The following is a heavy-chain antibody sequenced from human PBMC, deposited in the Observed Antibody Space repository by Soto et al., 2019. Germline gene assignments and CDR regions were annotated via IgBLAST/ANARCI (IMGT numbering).Heavy chain of an antibody. CDR3: AREFGSDV. V-gene: IGHV3-48*01. Sequence: PGGSLRLSCAASGFTFSSYSMNWVRQAPGKGLEWVSYISSSSTIYYADSVKGRFTISRDNAKNSLYLQMNSLRAEDTAVYYCAREFGSDVWGKGTTVTVSS. D-gene: IGHD3-10*01. CDR1: GFTFSSYS. J-gene: IGHJ6*04. CDR2: ISSSSTI.